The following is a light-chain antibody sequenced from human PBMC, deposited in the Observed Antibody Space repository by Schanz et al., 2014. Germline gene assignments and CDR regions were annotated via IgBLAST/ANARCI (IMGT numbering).Light chain of an antibody. J-gene: IGLJ2*01. CDR1: SSDVGGYNY. V-gene: IGLV2-14*01. CDR2: DVI. CDR3: SSYTSTSLVI. Sequence: QSVLTQPASVSGSPGQSITISCTGTSSDVGGYNYVSWYQQHPGKAPKLMIYDVIKRPSGVSSRFSGSKSVTTASLTVSGLQPEDEADYYCSSYTSTSLVIFGGGTKLTVL.